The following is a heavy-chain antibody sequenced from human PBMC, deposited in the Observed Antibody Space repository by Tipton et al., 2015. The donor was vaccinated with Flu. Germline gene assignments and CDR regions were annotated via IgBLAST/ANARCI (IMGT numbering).Heavy chain of an antibody. V-gene: IGHV3-53*01. Sequence: SLRLSCAASGITVNNNYMSWVRQAPGKGLEWVSVIYRDGTTYYADSVKGRFTISRDNSKNTLYLQMDSLRAEDTAVYYCARQLRFLEWPYYFEYWGQGTLVTVSS. CDR3: ARQLRFLEWPYYFEY. CDR1: GITVNNNY. CDR2: IYRDGTT. J-gene: IGHJ4*02. D-gene: IGHD3-3*01.